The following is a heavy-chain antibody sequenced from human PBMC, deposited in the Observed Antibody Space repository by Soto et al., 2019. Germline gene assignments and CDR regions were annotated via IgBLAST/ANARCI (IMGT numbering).Heavy chain of an antibody. CDR2: LIPIFGTA. D-gene: IGHD5-18*01. CDR1: GGTFSSYA. V-gene: IGHV1-69*01. Sequence: QVQLVQAGAEVKKPGSSVKVSCKASGGTFSSYAISWVRQAPGQGLEWMGGLIPIFGTANYAQKFQGRVTITADESTSTAYREPSSQSSDDTAVYYCAPGAGYGYSYYFVYWGRGPLVIVAS. J-gene: IGHJ4*02. CDR3: APGAGYGYSYYFVY.